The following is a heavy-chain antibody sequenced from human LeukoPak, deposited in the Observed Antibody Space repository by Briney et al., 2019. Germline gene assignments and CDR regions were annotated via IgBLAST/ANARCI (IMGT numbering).Heavy chain of an antibody. CDR1: GFTFSSYW. Sequence: GGSLRLSCAASGFTFSSYWMSWVRQAPGRGLEWVANIKHDGSEEYYVDSVRGRFSISRDNAKNSLYLQMNSLRAEDTALYYCAKSGDYERPVFDYWGQGTLVTVSS. V-gene: IGHV3-7*03. D-gene: IGHD4-17*01. CDR3: AKSGDYERPVFDY. J-gene: IGHJ4*02. CDR2: IKHDGSEE.